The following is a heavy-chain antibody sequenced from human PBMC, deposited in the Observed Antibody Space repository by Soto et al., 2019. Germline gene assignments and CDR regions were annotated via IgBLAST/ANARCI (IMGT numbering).Heavy chain of an antibody. V-gene: IGHV4-59*02. J-gene: IGHJ4*02. CDR1: GDSVNSYY. Sequence: PTETLALTFPVTGDSVNSYYWRCMRQPPGKGLECMGYVYYSGSTNYNPSLKSRVTISVDTSKNQISLRLKSVTAADTAVYYCARAETSGIHYFDYWGQGSLVTVS. D-gene: IGHD6-13*01. CDR3: ARAETSGIHYFDY. CDR2: VYYSGST.